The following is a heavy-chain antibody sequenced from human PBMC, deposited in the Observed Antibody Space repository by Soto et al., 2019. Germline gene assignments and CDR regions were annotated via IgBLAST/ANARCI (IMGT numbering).Heavy chain of an antibody. CDR3: ARRVRITGRPPYYFDY. Sequence: QVQLQQWGAGLLKPSETLSLTCAVYGGSFSGYYWSWIRQPPGKGLEWIGEINHSGSTNYNPSLKSRVTISVGTSKYQCSLKLCSVTAADTAVYYCARRVRITGRPPYYFDYWGQGTLVTVSS. CDR2: INHSGST. CDR1: GGSFSGYY. J-gene: IGHJ4*02. V-gene: IGHV4-34*01. D-gene: IGHD1-20*01.